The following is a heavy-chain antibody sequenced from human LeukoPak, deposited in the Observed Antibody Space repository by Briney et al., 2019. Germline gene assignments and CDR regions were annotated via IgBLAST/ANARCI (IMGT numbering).Heavy chain of an antibody. CDR1: GGSFSGYY. V-gene: IGHV4-39*01. Sequence: SETLSLTCAVYGGSFSGYYCGWFRQPPGKGLEWIGSIYYSGSTYYTPSLKSRATISVDTSKNQFSLKLSSVTAADAAVYYCARPDSGTYVARAFDIWGQGTLVSVSS. D-gene: IGHD1-26*01. J-gene: IGHJ3*02. CDR3: ARPDSGTYVARAFDI. CDR2: IYYSGST.